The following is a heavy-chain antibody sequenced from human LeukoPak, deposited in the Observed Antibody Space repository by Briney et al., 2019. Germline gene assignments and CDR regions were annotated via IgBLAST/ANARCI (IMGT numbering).Heavy chain of an antibody. CDR1: GFTFSSYA. J-gene: IGHJ4*02. V-gene: IGHV3-30-3*01. CDR3: AGDYGY. CDR2: ISYDGSNK. Sequence: GSLRLSCAASGFTFSSYAMHWVRQAPGKGLEWVAVISYDGSNKYYADSVKGRFTISRDNSKNTLYLQMNSLRAEDTAVYYCAGDYGYWGQGTLVTVSS. D-gene: IGHD4-17*01.